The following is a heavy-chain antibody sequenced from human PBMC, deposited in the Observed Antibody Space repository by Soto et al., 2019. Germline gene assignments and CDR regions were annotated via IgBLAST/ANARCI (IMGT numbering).Heavy chain of an antibody. J-gene: IGHJ3*02. V-gene: IGHV3-30*18. Sequence: PGGSLRLSCAASGFTFSSYGMHWVRQAPGKGLEWVAVISYDGSNKYYADSVKGRFTISRDNSKNTLYLQMNSLRAEDTAVYYCAKDKSSSWNLDAFDIWGQGTMVTVSS. CDR1: GFTFSSYG. D-gene: IGHD6-13*01. CDR2: ISYDGSNK. CDR3: AKDKSSSWNLDAFDI.